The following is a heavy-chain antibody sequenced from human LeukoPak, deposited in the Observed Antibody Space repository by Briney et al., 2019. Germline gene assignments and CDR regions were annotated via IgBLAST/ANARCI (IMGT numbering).Heavy chain of an antibody. CDR1: GFTFSSYG. CDR3: ATDDYYDSSGYYYPLDY. Sequence: GGSLRLSCAASGFTFSSYGMSWVRQAPGKGLEWVSVISGSGGSTNYADSVKGRFTISRDNSKNTLYLQMNSLRAEDTAVYYCATDDYYDSSGYYYPLDYWGQGTLVSVSS. D-gene: IGHD3-22*01. V-gene: IGHV3-23*01. CDR2: ISGSGGST. J-gene: IGHJ4*02.